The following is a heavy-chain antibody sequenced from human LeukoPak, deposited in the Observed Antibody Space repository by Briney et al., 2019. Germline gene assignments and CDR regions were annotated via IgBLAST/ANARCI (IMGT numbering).Heavy chain of an antibody. D-gene: IGHD3-10*01. CDR2: INHSGST. CDR3: ARHRYGSGRTNWFDH. Sequence: SETLSLTCAVYGGSFSGYYCSWIRQPPGKGLEWIGEINHSGSTNYNPSLKSRVTISVHTSKNQFSLKLSSVTAADTAVYYCARHRYGSGRTNWFDHWGQGTLVTVSS. V-gene: IGHV4-34*01. CDR1: GGSFSGYY. J-gene: IGHJ5*02.